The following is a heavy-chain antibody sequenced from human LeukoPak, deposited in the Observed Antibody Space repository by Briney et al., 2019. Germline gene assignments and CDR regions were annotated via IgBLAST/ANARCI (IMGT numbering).Heavy chain of an antibody. J-gene: IGHJ3*02. CDR1: GASISSYF. V-gene: IGHV4-59*08. D-gene: IGHD6-19*01. CDR2: IGYSGST. CDR3: ARHRRQWLVLSAFDI. Sequence: SETLSLTCAVSGASISSYFWSWIRQPPGKGLEYIGYIGYSGSTNYNPSLKSRVTISVDTSKNQFSLKLSSVTAADTAVYYCARHRRQWLVLSAFDIWGQGTMVTVSS.